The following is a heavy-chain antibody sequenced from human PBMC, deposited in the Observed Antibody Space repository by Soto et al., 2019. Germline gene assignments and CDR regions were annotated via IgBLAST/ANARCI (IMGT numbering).Heavy chain of an antibody. CDR1: GYTFTSYA. Sequence: QVQLVQSGAEVKKPGASVKVSCKASGYTFTSYAMHWVRQAPGQRLEWMGWINAGNGNTKYLQKFQGRVTITRDTSASTAYMELSSLRSEDTAVYYCARDRVRGMDVWGQGTTVTVSS. CDR2: INAGNGNT. V-gene: IGHV1-3*01. CDR3: ARDRVRGMDV. J-gene: IGHJ6*02.